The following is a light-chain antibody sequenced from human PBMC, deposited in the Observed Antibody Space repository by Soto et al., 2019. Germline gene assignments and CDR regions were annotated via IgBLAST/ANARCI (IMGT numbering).Light chain of an antibody. J-gene: IGKJ1*01. Sequence: ELEMAQSPGTISLYPGEIASLSSSASQSVSSNLAWYQKKPGQAPRLLIYGASTRATGIPARFSGSGSGTEFTLTISSLQSEDFAVYYCQQYNNWPPWTFGQGTKVDIK. V-gene: IGKV3-15*01. CDR3: QQYNNWPPWT. CDR2: GAS. CDR1: QSVSSN.